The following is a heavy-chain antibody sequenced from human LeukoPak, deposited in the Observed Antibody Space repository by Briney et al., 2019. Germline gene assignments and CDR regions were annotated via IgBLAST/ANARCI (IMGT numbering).Heavy chain of an antibody. V-gene: IGHV3-7*01. Sequence: GGSLRLSCAASGFTFSSYWMSWVRQAPGKGLEWVANIKQDGSEKYYVDSVKGRFTISRDNAKNSLYLQMNSLRAEDTAVYYCARDWGRIRNYYYYYMDVWGKGTTVTVSS. J-gene: IGHJ6*03. CDR3: ARDWGRIRNYYYYYMDV. D-gene: IGHD3-16*01. CDR1: GFTFSSYW. CDR2: IKQDGSEK.